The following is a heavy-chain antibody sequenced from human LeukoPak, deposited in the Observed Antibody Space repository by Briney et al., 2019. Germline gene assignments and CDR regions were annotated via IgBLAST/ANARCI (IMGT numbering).Heavy chain of an antibody. V-gene: IGHV3-30*18. J-gene: IGHJ4*02. D-gene: IGHD3-22*01. CDR3: AKDAYYYDSSGYYYFDY. CDR1: GFTFSSYS. Sequence: GGSLRLSCAASGFTFSSYSMNWVRQAPGKGLEWVAVISYDGSNKYYADSVKGRFTISRDNSKNTLYLQMNSLRAEDTAVYYCAKDAYYYDSSGYYYFDYWGQGTLVTVSS. CDR2: ISYDGSNK.